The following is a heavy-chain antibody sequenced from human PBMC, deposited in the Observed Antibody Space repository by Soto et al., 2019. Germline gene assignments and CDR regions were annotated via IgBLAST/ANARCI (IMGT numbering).Heavy chain of an antibody. CDR1: GYTFTGYY. CDR3: AKGGAIVAAGTRVYLYNAMDV. CDR2: INPNSGDT. D-gene: IGHD1-26*01. V-gene: IGHV1-2*02. Sequence: QVQLVQSGTEVKRHGDSVKVSCKASGYTFTGYYVNWVRQAPGQGLEWMGWINPNSGDTYLAQRFQGRVTMNRDTSIGTAYMELRGLTSDDTAEYYCAKGGAIVAAGTRVYLYNAMDVWGQGTTVTVSS. J-gene: IGHJ6*02.